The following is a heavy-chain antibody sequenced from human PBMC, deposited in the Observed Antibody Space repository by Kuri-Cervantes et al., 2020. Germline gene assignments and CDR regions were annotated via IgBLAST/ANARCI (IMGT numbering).Heavy chain of an antibody. J-gene: IGHJ4*02. D-gene: IGHD6-19*01. Sequence: SETLSLTCTVSGGSISSVSYHWGWIRQPPGKGLEWIGTIYYSGSTYYNPSLKSRVTISVDTSKNQFSLKVSSVTATDTAVYYCARKPVAGDYFDYWGQGILVTVSS. V-gene: IGHV4-39*07. CDR2: IYYSGST. CDR1: GGSISSVSYH. CDR3: ARKPVAGDYFDY.